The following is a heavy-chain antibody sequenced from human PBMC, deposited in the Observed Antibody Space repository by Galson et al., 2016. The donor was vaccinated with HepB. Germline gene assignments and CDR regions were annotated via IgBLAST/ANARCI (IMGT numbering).Heavy chain of an antibody. CDR2: ISSSSSAI. J-gene: IGHJ6*04. CDR3: ARGGSGSHPNHHYFYYYALDV. D-gene: IGHD3-10*01. V-gene: IGHV3-48*01. Sequence: SLRLSCAASGSTFNSYSMNWVRQAPGKGLEWVSYISSSSSAIYYADSVKGRFTISRDNAKNSLYLQMNSLRAEDTAVYYCARGGSGSHPNHHYFYYYALDVWSIGATVTVSS. CDR1: GSTFNSYS.